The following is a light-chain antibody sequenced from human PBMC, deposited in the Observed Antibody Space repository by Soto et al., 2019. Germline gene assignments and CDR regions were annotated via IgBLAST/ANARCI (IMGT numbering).Light chain of an antibody. CDR1: QTVPSR. CDR2: GAS. Sequence: NVMAASRGPRYVSPSEDVTLSCRASQTVPSRIAWYQQKPGQAPSLLIYGASTRATGVPDRFSGTGSGTEFTLTISSLKSEDYAVYYCQQYKSLLTITFPQGTLLDIK. V-gene: IGKV3-15*01. J-gene: IGKJ5*01. CDR3: QQYKSLLTIT.